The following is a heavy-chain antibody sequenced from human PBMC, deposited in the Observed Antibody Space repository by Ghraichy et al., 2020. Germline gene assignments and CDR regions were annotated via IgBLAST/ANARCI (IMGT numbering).Heavy chain of an antibody. CDR3: ATATMARGAYDY. CDR2: IKQGGSEK. J-gene: IGHJ4*02. CDR1: GFTFSSYW. D-gene: IGHD3-10*01. V-gene: IGHV3-7*03. Sequence: GGSLRLSCAASGFTFSSYWMNWVRQAPGKGLEWVATIKQGGSEKYYADSVKGRFTISRDNAKNSLYLQMNSLRAEDTAVYYCATATMARGAYDYWGQGTLTTVSS.